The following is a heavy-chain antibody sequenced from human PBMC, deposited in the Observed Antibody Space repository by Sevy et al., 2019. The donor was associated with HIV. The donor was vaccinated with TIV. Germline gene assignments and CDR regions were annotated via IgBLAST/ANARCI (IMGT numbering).Heavy chain of an antibody. CDR1: GYTFTNYG. CDR3: ARVRVGRSSSNWYRIDAFDI. V-gene: IGHV1-18*01. J-gene: IGHJ3*02. CDR2: ISAYNGNT. Sequence: ASVKVSCKASGYTFTNYGISWVRQAPGQGLEWMGWISAYNGNTNYAQKLQGRVTMTTDTSTSTAYMELRSLRSDDTAVYYCARVRVGRSSSNWYRIDAFDIWVQGTMVTVS. D-gene: IGHD6-13*01.